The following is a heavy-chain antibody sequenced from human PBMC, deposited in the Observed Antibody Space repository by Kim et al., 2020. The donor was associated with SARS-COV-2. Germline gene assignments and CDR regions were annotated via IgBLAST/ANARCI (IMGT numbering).Heavy chain of an antibody. D-gene: IGHD4-17*01. CDR2: ISSSSSYI. CDR1: GFTFSSYS. J-gene: IGHJ4*02. CDR3: ARAPKKNPSPIDYGDPGDY. V-gene: IGHV3-21*01. Sequence: GGSLRLSCAASGFTFSSYSMNWVRQAPGKGLEWVSSISSSSSYIYYADSVKGRFTISRDNAKNSLYLQMNSLRAEDTAVYYCARAPKKNPSPIDYGDPGDYWGQGTLVT.